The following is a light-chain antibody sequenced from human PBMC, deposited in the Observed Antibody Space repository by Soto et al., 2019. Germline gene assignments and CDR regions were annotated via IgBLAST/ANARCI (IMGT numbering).Light chain of an antibody. CDR1: ESVTNN. CDR2: HAI. V-gene: IGKV3-15*01. J-gene: IGKJ4*01. CDR3: QQYNNWPLT. Sequence: EIVMTQSPATLSVSPGERVTLSCRASESVTNNVAWYQQKPGQAPRLLIYHAITRATGIPARFSGSGSGTDLTLTISGLQSEDFAIYYCQQYNNWPLTFGGGTKVEI.